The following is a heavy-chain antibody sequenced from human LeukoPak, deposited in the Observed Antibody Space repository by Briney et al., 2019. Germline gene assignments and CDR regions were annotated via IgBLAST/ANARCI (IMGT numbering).Heavy chain of an antibody. CDR3: TTRYCSGGSCYVPFDY. CDR1: GFTFSTYA. J-gene: IGHJ4*02. CDR2: IKSKTDGGTT. D-gene: IGHD2-15*01. V-gene: IGHV3-15*07. Sequence: GGSLRLSCAASGFTFSTYAMNWVRQAPGKGLEWVGRIKSKTDGGTTDYAAPVKGRFTISRDDSKNTLYLQMNSLKTEDTAVYYCTTRYCSGGSCYVPFDYWGQGTLVTVSS.